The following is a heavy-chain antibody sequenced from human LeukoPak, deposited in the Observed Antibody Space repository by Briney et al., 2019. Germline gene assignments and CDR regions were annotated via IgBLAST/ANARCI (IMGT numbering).Heavy chain of an antibody. CDR3: SKIGEGIVDY. Sequence: GGSLRLSCAASGFTFSSYGMHWVRQAPGKGLEWVAVIWYDGSNKYYADSVKGRFTISRDNSKNTLYLQMNSLRAEDTAVYYCSKIGEGIVDYWGQGTLVTVSS. V-gene: IGHV3-33*06. D-gene: IGHD3-10*01. CDR1: GFTFSSYG. CDR2: IWYDGSNK. J-gene: IGHJ4*02.